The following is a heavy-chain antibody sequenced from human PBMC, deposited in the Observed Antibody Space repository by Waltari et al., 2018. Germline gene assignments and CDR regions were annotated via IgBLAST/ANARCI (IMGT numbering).Heavy chain of an antibody. V-gene: IGHV1-2*02. CDR3: ARDPEYGSGKLLLFDY. J-gene: IGHJ4*02. Sequence: QVQLVQSGAEVKKPGASVKVSCKVSGYTLTELSMHWVRQAPGQGLEWMGWINPNSGGTNYAQKFQGRVTMTRDTSISTAYMELSRLRSDDTAVYYCARDPEYGSGKLLLFDYWGQGTLVTVSS. D-gene: IGHD3-10*01. CDR2: INPNSGGT. CDR1: GYTLTELS.